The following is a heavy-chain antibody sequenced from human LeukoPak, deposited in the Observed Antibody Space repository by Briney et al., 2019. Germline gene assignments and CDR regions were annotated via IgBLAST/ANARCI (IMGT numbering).Heavy chain of an antibody. Sequence: KPSETLSLTCTVSGGSISSSSYYWGWFRQPPGKGLEWIGSIYYSGSTYYNPSLKSRVTISVDTSKNQFSLKLSSVTAADTAVYYCAITGYSSRRNWFDPWGQGTLVTVSS. V-gene: IGHV4-39*01. CDR2: IYYSGST. CDR1: GGSISSSSYY. CDR3: AITGYSSRRNWFDP. J-gene: IGHJ5*02. D-gene: IGHD6-13*01.